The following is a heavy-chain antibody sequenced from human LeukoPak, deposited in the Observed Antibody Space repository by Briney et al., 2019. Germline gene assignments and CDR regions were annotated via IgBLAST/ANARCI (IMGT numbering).Heavy chain of an antibody. CDR1: GDNFTSYG. CDR3: ASSPYSNLPLEYFQH. Sequence: ASVKVSCKTSGDNFTSYGISWLRQAPGQGLEWMGWISAYNGNTYYAQSFQGRVTMNTDTPTSTAYMELRTLRSDDTAFYYCASSPYSNLPLEYFQHWGQGTLVTVSS. V-gene: IGHV1-18*01. CDR2: ISAYNGNT. J-gene: IGHJ1*01. D-gene: IGHD4-11*01.